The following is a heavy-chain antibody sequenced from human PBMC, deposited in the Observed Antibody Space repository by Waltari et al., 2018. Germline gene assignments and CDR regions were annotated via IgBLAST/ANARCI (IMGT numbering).Heavy chain of an antibody. J-gene: IGHJ3*02. CDR2: ISGDGTTD. D-gene: IGHD2-2*01. Sequence: QVHLVESGGGVVQPGRSLRLYCAASGFTFSWVSLNWVRQAPGKGLEWVAFISGDGTTDHYADSVKGRFTISRDNSKNTLFLQMNSLKPEDTAIYYCARRSSTGVFRALDIWGQGTMVSVSS. CDR3: ARRSSTGVFRALDI. CDR1: GFTFSWVS. V-gene: IGHV3-30*19.